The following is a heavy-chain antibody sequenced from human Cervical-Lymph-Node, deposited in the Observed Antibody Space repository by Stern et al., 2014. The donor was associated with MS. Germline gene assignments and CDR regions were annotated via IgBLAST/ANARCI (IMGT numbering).Heavy chain of an antibody. CDR2: IIPIFGTA. J-gene: IGHJ4*02. V-gene: IGHV1-69*01. D-gene: IGHD6-6*01. CDR3: ARAAYSTSSYNY. CDR1: GGTFNTNV. Sequence: QVQLVQSGAEVKKPGSSVKVSCKASGGTFNTNVISWVRQAPGQGLEWMGGIIPIFGTALYAQKLQGRVTITANESKSAVYMELSSLRSEDTAVYYCARAAYSTSSYNYWGQGTLVIVSS.